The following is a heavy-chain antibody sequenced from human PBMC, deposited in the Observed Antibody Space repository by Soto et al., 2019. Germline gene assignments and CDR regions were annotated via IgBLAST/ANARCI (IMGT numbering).Heavy chain of an antibody. J-gene: IGHJ4*02. V-gene: IGHV3-30-3*01. CDR3: ARGPPGWLQPLDY. D-gene: IGHD5-12*01. CDR1: GFTFSSYV. Sequence: GGPLRLSCAASGFTFSSYVMYWVRQAPGKGLEWVAVISYDGSNKHYADSVKGRFTISRDNSKNTLYVQMNSLRAEDTAVYYCARGPPGWLQPLDYWGQGTLVTVSS. CDR2: ISYDGSNK.